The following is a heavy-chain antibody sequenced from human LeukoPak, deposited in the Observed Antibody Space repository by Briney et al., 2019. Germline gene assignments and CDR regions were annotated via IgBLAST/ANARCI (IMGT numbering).Heavy chain of an antibody. J-gene: IGHJ4*02. V-gene: IGHV4-34*01. CDR1: GGSFSGYY. Sequence: SETLPLTCTIYGGSFSGYYWSWIRQPPGKGLEWIGEINHSGSTNYNPSLRSRVTISVDKSKNQFSLKLTSVTAADAAVYYCARAPVTSCSGVYCYPFDYWGQGTLVTVSS. D-gene: IGHD2-15*01. CDR2: INHSGST. CDR3: ARAPVTSCSGVYCYPFDY.